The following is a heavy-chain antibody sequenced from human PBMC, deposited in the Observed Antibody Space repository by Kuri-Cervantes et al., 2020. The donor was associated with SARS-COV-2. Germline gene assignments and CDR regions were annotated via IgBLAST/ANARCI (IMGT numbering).Heavy chain of an antibody. Sequence: GESLKISCAASGFTFSSYAMHWVRQAPGKGLEWVSAISGSGGRKYYADSVKGRFTISRDNSKNTLYLQMNSLKTEDTAVYCCTRGDFWSGYSNYWGQGTLVTVSS. V-gene: IGHV3-23*01. J-gene: IGHJ4*02. D-gene: IGHD3-3*01. CDR3: TRGDFWSGYSNY. CDR1: GFTFSSYA. CDR2: ISGSGGRK.